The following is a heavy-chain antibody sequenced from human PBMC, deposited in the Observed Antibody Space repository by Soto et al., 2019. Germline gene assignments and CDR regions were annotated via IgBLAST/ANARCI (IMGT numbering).Heavy chain of an antibody. J-gene: IGHJ4*02. CDR2: INGGNGDT. D-gene: IGHD2-2*01. Sequence: VASVKVSCKASGYTFSGYAIHWVRQAPGQRLEWMGWINGGNGDTKYSQKFQGRVTITRDTSASTAYMELTSLRSEDTAIYHCARGYCSSTSCQYYLDFWGQGTPVTVS. CDR3: ARGYCSSTSCQYYLDF. V-gene: IGHV1-3*01. CDR1: GYTFSGYA.